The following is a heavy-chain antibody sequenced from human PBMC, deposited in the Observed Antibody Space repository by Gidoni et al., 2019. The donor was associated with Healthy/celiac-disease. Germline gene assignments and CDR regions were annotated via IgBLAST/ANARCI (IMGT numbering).Heavy chain of an antibody. CDR2: IKSQTDGGTT. Sequence: EVQLVESGGGLVKPGGSLRLACAASGFTLSNAGMSGVRQDPGKGLGWVGRIKSQTDGGTTDYAAPVKGRFTISRDDSKNTLYLQMNSLKTEDTAVYYCTTVDPQAYIVVVPVYYYYYMDVWGKGTTVTVSS. CDR1: GFTLSNAG. D-gene: IGHD2-2*01. CDR3: TTVDPQAYIVVVPVYYYYYMDV. V-gene: IGHV3-15*01. J-gene: IGHJ6*03.